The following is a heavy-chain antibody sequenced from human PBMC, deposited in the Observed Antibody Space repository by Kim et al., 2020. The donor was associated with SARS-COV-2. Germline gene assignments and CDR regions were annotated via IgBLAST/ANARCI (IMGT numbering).Heavy chain of an antibody. D-gene: IGHD4-17*01. CDR2: IFALDSSV. Sequence: GGSLRLSCAASGINFSSYSMSWVRQAPGKRLEWVVIIFALDSSVIYEDSVTGRFTVTRDNSKNTLYLQIASLRAEDTAVYYCATGPPTTGFFFYDTWGQGTLVTASS. CDR1: GINFSSYS. V-gene: IGHV3-23*03. J-gene: IGHJ5*02. CDR3: ATGPPTTGFFFYDT.